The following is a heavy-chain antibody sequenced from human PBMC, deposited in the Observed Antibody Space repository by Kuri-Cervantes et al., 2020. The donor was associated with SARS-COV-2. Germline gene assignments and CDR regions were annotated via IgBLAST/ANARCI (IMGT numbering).Heavy chain of an antibody. CDR3: ARGRGQLGFYYYYYYMDV. V-gene: IGHV1-69*05. D-gene: IGHD6-6*01. Sequence: SVKVSCKASGGTFSSYAISWVRQAPGQGLEWMGGIIPIFGTANYAQKLQGRVTMTTDTSTSTAYMELRSLRSDDTAVYYCARGRGQLGFYYYYYYMDVWGKGTTVTVSS. CDR1: GGTFSSYA. J-gene: IGHJ6*03. CDR2: IIPIFGTA.